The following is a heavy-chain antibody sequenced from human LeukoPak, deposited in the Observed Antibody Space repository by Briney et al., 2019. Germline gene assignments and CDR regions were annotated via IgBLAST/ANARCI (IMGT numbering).Heavy chain of an antibody. J-gene: IGHJ3*02. V-gene: IGHV3-23*01. CDR3: ARVQHSSSWYRDAFDI. D-gene: IGHD6-13*01. CDR2: ISGSGDST. CDR1: GFTFSIYG. Sequence: GGSLRLSCVASGFTFSIYGMSWVRQAPGKGLEWVAAISGSGDSTYYADSVKGRFTISRDNSKNTQYLQMNSLRAEDTAVYYCARVQHSSSWYRDAFDIWGQGTMVTVSS.